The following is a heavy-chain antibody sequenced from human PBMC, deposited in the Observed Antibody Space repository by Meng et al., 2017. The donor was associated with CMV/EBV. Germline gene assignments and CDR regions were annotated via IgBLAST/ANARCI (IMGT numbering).Heavy chain of an antibody. CDR2: MNPNSGNT. D-gene: IGHD3-3*01. V-gene: IGHV1-8*03. Sequence: AAVKVSCKGSGYTFTSYDINWVRQATGHGHEWMGWMNPNSGNTGYAQKFQGRVTITRNTSISTAYMELRSLRSEDTAVYYCARAATSIYYDFWSGYYISPFLSHYYYYGMDVWGQGTTVTVSS. J-gene: IGHJ6*02. CDR3: ARAATSIYYDFWSGYYISPFLSHYYYYGMDV. CDR1: GYTFTSYD.